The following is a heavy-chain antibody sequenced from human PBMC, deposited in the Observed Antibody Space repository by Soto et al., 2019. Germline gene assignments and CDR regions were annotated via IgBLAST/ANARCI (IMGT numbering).Heavy chain of an antibody. J-gene: IGHJ4*02. V-gene: IGHV3-15*07. CDR2: IKSKTDGGTI. CDR3: LSWVAAPPARNFDY. D-gene: IGHD2-15*01. CDR1: GFTFSNAW. Sequence: GGSLRLSCAASGFTFSNAWMNWVRQAPGKGLEWVGRIKSKTDGGTIDYAAPVKGRFTISRDDSKNTLYLQMNSLKTEDTAVYYCLSWVAAPPARNFDYWGQGTLVTVSS.